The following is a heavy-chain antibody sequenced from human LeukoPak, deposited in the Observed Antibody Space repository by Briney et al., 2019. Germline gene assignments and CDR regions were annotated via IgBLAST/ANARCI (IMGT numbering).Heavy chain of an antibody. CDR1: GDSVFSNSVC. CDR3: ARDHKGYGSGSYYDY. J-gene: IGHJ3*01. D-gene: IGHD3-10*01. Sequence: SQTLSLTCAISGDSVFSNSVCWNWIRQSPSRGLEWLGRTYYRSKWYNDYAISVKSRITINPDTSKNQFPLQLNSVTPEDTALYYCARDHKGYGSGSYYDYWGQGTMVTVSS. V-gene: IGHV6-1*01. CDR2: TYYRSKWYN.